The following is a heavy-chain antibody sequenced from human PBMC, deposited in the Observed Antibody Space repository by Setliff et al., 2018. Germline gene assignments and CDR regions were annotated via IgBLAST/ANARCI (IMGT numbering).Heavy chain of an antibody. J-gene: IGHJ4*02. CDR3: ARGYYNFLIGYYTPYYFDY. D-gene: IGHD3-3*01. CDR2: IYYSGNT. Sequence: SETLSLTCTVSGGSIRNYYWSWIRQPPGKGLKWIGYIYYSGNTNYNPSLKSRVTISVDTSKNQFSLKLSSVTAADTAVYFCARGYYNFLIGYYTPYYFDYWGQGTLVTVSS. V-gene: IGHV4-59*01. CDR1: GGSIRNYY.